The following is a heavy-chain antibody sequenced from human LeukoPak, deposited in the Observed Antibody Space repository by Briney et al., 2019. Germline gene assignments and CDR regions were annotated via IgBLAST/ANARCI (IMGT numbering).Heavy chain of an antibody. CDR1: GFTFTTYA. CDR3: AKGIVNWGKYYFDY. J-gene: IGHJ4*02. CDR2: ISGSGGST. V-gene: IGHV3-23*01. Sequence: GGSLRLSCAASGFTFTTYAMSWVRQAPGKGLEWVSAISGSGGSTYYADSVKGRFTISRDNSKNTLHLQMNSLRAEDTAVYYCAKGIVNWGKYYFDYWGQGTLVTVSS. D-gene: IGHD7-27*01.